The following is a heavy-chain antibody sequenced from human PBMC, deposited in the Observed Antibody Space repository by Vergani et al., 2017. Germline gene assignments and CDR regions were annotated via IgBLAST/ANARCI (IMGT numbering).Heavy chain of an antibody. CDR1: NYSIGRVYF. J-gene: IGHJ5*02. V-gene: IGHV4-38-2*02. Sequence: QVHLQESGPGLVQPSETLSLICSVPNYSIGRVYFWGWIRRSPGKGLDYIASIYHGGMTYYNPSLMSRATITNDTSENVISLRLTSVTAADTALYHCARHGGSGNYYHVFDAWGQGTLVIVSS. D-gene: IGHD3-10*02. CDR2: IYHGGMT. CDR3: ARHGGSGNYYHVFDA.